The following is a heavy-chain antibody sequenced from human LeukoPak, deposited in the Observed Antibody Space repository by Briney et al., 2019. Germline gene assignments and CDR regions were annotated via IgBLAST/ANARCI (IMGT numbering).Heavy chain of an antibody. Sequence: SETLSLTCAVYGGSFSGYYWSWIRQPPGKGLEWIGEINHSGSTNYNPSLKSRVTISVDTSKNQFSLKLSSVTAADTAVYYCARRTMAAAVDYWGQGNLVTVSS. CDR1: GGSFSGYY. J-gene: IGHJ4*02. CDR2: INHSGST. D-gene: IGHD6-13*01. V-gene: IGHV4-34*01. CDR3: ARRTMAAAVDY.